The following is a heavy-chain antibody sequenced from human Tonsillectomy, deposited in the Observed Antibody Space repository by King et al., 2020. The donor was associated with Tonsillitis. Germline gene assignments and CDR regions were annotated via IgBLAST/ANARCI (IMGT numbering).Heavy chain of an antibody. D-gene: IGHD3-10*01. CDR1: GFTFDAYA. Sequence: VQLVESGGGLVQPGRSLRLSCAASGFTFDAYAMHWVRQAPGKGLEWVSGITWSGGNLAYADSVRGRFTISRDNAKNSLYLQMNSLRPEDSALYYCAKTPELGDGKKPFDYWGQGTLVTGPS. J-gene: IGHJ4*02. V-gene: IGHV3-9*01. CDR2: ITWSGGNL. CDR3: AKTPELGDGKKPFDY.